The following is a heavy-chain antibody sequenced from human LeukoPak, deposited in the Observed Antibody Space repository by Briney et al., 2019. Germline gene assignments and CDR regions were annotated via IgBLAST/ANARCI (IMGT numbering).Heavy chain of an antibody. CDR3: ARARVGATSDDALDI. V-gene: IGHV4-59*01. CDR2: IHYSGST. CDR1: GGSMSTYY. Sequence: SETLSLTCTVSGGSMSTYYWSWIRQPPGKGLEWIGYIHYSGSTSYNPSLRSRVTISGDMSKNQFSLELSSVIAADTAVYYCARARVGATSDDALDIWGQGTMVTVSS. D-gene: IGHD1-26*01. J-gene: IGHJ3*02.